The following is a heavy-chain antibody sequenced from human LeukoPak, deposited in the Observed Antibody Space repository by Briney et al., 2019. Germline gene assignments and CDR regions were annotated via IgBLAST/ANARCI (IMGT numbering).Heavy chain of an antibody. CDR3: ARLARDYYDSSGYHRSGDY. D-gene: IGHD3-22*01. CDR1: GGSIGSYY. V-gene: IGHV4-59*01. J-gene: IGHJ4*02. CDR2: IYYSGST. Sequence: SETLSLTCTVSGGSIGSYYWSWIRQPPGKGLEWIGYIYYSGSTNYNPSLKSRVTISVDTSKNQFSLKLSSVTAADTAVYYCARLARDYYDSSGYHRSGDYWGQGTLVTVSS.